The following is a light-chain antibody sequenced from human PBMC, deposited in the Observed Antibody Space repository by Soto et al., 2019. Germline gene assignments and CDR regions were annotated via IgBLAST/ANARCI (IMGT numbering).Light chain of an antibody. CDR3: QQSDNLPLT. CDR1: QDIKSY. V-gene: IGKV1-33*01. J-gene: IGKJ4*01. Sequence: DIQMIQSPSSLSASVGDRVTITCQANQDIKSYLNWFQQKPRKAPKLLIFDASKLETGVPSRFSGSGSGTDFTFTISSLQPDDIATYYCQQSDNLPLTFGGGTKVEIK. CDR2: DAS.